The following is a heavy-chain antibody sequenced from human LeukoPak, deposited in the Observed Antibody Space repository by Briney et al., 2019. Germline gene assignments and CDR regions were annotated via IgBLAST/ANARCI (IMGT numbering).Heavy chain of an antibody. CDR3: AKGDYDFWSGYNTTPYYYYGMDV. CDR1: GFTFSSYS. CDR2: ISSSSSYI. D-gene: IGHD3-3*01. V-gene: IGHV3-21*04. J-gene: IGHJ6*02. Sequence: GGSLRLSCAASGFTFSSYSMNWVRQAPGKGLEWVSSISSSSSYIYYADSVKGRITISRDNSKNTLYLQMNSLRAEDTAVYYCAKGDYDFWSGYNTTPYYYYGMDVWGQGTTVTVSS.